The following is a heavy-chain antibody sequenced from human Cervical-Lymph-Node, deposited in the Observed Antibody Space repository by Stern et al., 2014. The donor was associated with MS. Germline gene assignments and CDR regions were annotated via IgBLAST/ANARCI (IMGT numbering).Heavy chain of an antibody. CDR1: GATFSTNA. Sequence: QVQLVQSGPEVRKPGSSVKVSCKASGATFSTNAISGLRQAPGPGPEWMGAIVPIFESTNYVQKLRGRLTITADESASTAYMELRSLRSEDTAVYYCAREHHGGNFASWGQGTLVTVSS. V-gene: IGHV1-69*01. D-gene: IGHD4-23*01. CDR3: AREHHGGNFAS. CDR2: IVPIFEST. J-gene: IGHJ5*02.